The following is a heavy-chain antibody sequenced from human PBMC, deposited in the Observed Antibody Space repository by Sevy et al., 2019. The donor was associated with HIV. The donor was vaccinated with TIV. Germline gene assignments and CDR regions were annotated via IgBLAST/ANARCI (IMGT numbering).Heavy chain of an antibody. CDR2: ISAYNGNT. D-gene: IGHD6-19*01. Sequence: ASVKVSCKASGYTFTSYGISWVRQAPGQGLEWMGWISAYNGNTNYAQKLQGRVTMTTDTSTSTAYMELRSLRSDDTAVCYCARDRHIIRIAVARTFDPWGQGTLVTVSS. V-gene: IGHV1-18*04. J-gene: IGHJ5*02. CDR1: GYTFTSYG. CDR3: ARDRHIIRIAVARTFDP.